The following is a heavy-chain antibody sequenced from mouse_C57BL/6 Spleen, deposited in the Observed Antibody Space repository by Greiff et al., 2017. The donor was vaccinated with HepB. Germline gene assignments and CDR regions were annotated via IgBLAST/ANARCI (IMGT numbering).Heavy chain of an antibody. J-gene: IGHJ2*01. CDR2: IYPRDGST. CDR3: ARDYGSSYYFDY. CDR1: GYTFTDYT. V-gene: IGHV1-78*01. D-gene: IGHD1-1*01. Sequence: VKLMESDAELVKPGASVKISCKASGYTFTDYTIHWMKQRPEQGLEWIGYIYPRDGSTKYNEKFKGKATLTADKSSSTAYMQLNSLTSEDSAVYFCARDYGSSYYFDYWGQGTTLTVSS.